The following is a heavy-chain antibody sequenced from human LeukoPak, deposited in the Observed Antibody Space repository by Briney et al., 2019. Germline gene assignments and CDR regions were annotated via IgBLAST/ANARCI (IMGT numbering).Heavy chain of an antibody. CDR2: VYTVGRT. CDR3: ARDLRVDETTRGLDY. J-gene: IGHJ4*02. D-gene: IGHD1-7*01. Sequence: GGSLRLSCAPSGFLVTSQSMNWVRQAPGKGLEWVSTVYTVGRTFYADSVRGRMTVSRDISRNTLYLHMDSLRVEDTAVYYCARDLRVDETTRGLDYWGRGALVTVSS. CDR1: GFLVTSQS. V-gene: IGHV3-66*01.